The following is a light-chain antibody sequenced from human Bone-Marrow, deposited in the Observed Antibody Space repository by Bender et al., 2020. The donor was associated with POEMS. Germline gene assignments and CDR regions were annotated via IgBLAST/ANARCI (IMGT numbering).Light chain of an antibody. CDR3: QSYDSSLSTWV. J-gene: IGLJ3*02. Sequence: QSVLTQPPSASGTPGQRVTISCSGSSSNIGNNYVYWYQQFPGTAPKLLIYRNNQRPSGVPDRFSGSKSGTSASLAITGLQAEDEADYYCQSYDSSLSTWVFGGGTKLTVL. CDR2: RNN. V-gene: IGLV1-47*01. CDR1: SSNIGNNY.